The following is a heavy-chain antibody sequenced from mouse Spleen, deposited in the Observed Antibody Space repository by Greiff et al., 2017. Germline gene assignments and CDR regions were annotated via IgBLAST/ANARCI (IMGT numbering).Heavy chain of an antibody. CDR3: ARGGYDGYLYYYAMDY. V-gene: IGHV5-9-4*01. D-gene: IGHD2-3*01. CDR1: GFTFSSYA. CDR2: ISSGGSYT. J-gene: IGHJ4*01. Sequence: EVKLVESGGGLVKPGGSLKLSCAASGFTFSSYAMSWVRQSPEKRLEWVAEISSGGSYTYYPDTVTGRFTISRDNAKNTLYLEMSSLRSEDTAMYYCARGGYDGYLYYYAMDYWGQGTSVTVSS.